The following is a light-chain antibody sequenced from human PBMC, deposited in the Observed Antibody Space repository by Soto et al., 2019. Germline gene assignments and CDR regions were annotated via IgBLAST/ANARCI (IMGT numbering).Light chain of an antibody. CDR2: SNN. CDR1: SSNIGSNI. CDR3: GTWDDSLNGPV. J-gene: IGLJ3*02. Sequence: QSVLTQPPSASGTPGQRVTISCSGSSSNIGSNIVNWYQQFPGTAPKLLIYSNNQRPSGVPDRFSGSKSGTSASLAISGLQSEDEADYYCGTWDDSLNGPVFGGGTKLTVL. V-gene: IGLV1-44*01.